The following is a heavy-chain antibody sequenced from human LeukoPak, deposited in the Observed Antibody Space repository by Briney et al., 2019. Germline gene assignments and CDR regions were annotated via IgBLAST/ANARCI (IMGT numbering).Heavy chain of an antibody. J-gene: IGHJ6*03. Sequence: PGASVKVSCKASGYTFTSYGISWVRQAPGQGLEWMGWISAYNGNTNYAQKLQGRVTMTTDTSTSTAYMELRSLRSDDTAVYYCARRKSGFTMVRGVPYYYYYMDVWGKGTTVTISS. CDR2: ISAYNGNT. D-gene: IGHD3-10*01. CDR1: GYTFTSYG. V-gene: IGHV1-18*01. CDR3: ARRKSGFTMVRGVPYYYYYMDV.